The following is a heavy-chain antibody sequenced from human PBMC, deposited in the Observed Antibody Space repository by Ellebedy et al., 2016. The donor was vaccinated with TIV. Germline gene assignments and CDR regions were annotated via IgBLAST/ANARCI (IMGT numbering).Heavy chain of an antibody. CDR1: GFTFNYHA. V-gene: IGHV3-23*01. J-gene: IGHJ4*02. CDR2: ISGSGDDT. CDR3: LLYGSGTYTFDY. D-gene: IGHD3-10*01. Sequence: PGGSLRLSCAASGFTFNYHAMSWVRQAPGQGLEWVAAISGSGDDTYYADSVKGRFTISRDNSKNTLFLQVHSLRVEDTAVYYSLLYGSGTYTFDYWGQGTLVTISS.